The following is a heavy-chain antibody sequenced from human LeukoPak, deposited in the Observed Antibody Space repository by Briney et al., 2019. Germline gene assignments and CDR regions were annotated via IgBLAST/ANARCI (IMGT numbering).Heavy chain of an antibody. Sequence: ASVKVSCKASGGTFSNYAISWVRQAPGQGLEWMGGIIPIFGTANYAQKFQGRVTITTDESTSTAYMELSSLRSEDTAVYYCARSPTGDYFDYWGQGTLVTVSS. CDR1: GGTFSNYA. J-gene: IGHJ4*02. D-gene: IGHD7-27*01. CDR3: ARSPTGDYFDY. V-gene: IGHV1-69*05. CDR2: IIPIFGTA.